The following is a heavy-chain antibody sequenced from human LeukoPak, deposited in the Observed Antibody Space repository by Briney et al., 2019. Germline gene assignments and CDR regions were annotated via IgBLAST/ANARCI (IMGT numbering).Heavy chain of an antibody. D-gene: IGHD2-8*02. Sequence: GGSLRLSCAASGFTFSSYSLSWVRQAPGKGLEWVAVISYDGSNKYYADSVKGRFTISRDNSKNTLYLQMNSLRAEDTAVYYCARNRVVYAILQNYLDYWGQGTLVTVSS. CDR3: ARNRVVYAILQNYLDY. J-gene: IGHJ4*02. CDR2: ISYDGSNK. CDR1: GFTFSSYS. V-gene: IGHV3-30*03.